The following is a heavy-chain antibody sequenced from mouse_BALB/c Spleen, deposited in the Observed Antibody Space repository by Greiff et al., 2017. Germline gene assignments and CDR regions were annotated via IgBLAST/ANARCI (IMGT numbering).Heavy chain of an antibody. V-gene: IGHV5-6-5*01. CDR3: ARGGYYWFAY. D-gene: IGHD2-3*01. Sequence: EVKLMESGGGLVRPGGSLKLSCAASGFTFSSYAMSWVRQTPEKRLEWVASISSGGSTYYPDSVKGRFTISRDNARNILYLQMSSLRSEDTAMYYCARGGYYWFAYWGQGTLVTVSA. CDR2: ISSGGST. CDR1: GFTFSSYA. J-gene: IGHJ3*01.